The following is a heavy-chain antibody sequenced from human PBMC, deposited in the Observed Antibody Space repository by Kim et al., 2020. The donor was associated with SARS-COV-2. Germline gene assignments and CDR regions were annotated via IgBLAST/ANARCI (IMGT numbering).Heavy chain of an antibody. CDR3: AKARGGYRYFDY. Sequence: GGSLRLSCVASGFTFSSHAMSWVRQAPGKGLEWVSGITGSGDSTYYADSVKGRFTISRDDSTKTLYLQMNSLRAEDTAVYYCAKARGGYRYFDYWGQGSLVTVSS. V-gene: IGHV3-23*01. D-gene: IGHD5-12*01. J-gene: IGHJ4*02. CDR2: ITGSGDST. CDR1: GFTFSSHA.